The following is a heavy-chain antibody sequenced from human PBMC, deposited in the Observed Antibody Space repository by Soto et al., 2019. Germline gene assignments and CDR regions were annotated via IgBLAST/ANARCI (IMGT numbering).Heavy chain of an antibody. J-gene: IGHJ3*02. D-gene: IGHD2-2*01. CDR2: ISWNSGSI. CDR3: AKDIAWYCSSTSCSNAFDI. CDR1: GFTFDDYA. V-gene: IGHV3-9*01. Sequence: GGSLRLSCAASGFTFDDYAMHWVRQAPGKGLEWVSGISWNSGSIGYADSVKGRFTISRDNAKNSLYLQMNSLRAEDTALYYCAKDIAWYCSSTSCSNAFDIWGQGTMVNVSS.